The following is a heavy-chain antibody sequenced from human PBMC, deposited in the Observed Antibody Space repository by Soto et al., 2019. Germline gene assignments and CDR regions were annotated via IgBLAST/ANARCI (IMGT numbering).Heavy chain of an antibody. D-gene: IGHD5-12*01. CDR2: ISYDGSNK. CDR3: AREVRTDGYKTYFDY. CDR1: GFTFSSYA. V-gene: IGHV3-30-3*01. Sequence: GGSLRLSCAASGFTFSSYAMHWVRQAPGKGLEWVAVISYDGSNKYYADSVKGRFTISRDNSKNTLYLQMNSLRAEDTAVYYCAREVRTDGYKTYFDYWGQGTLVTVSS. J-gene: IGHJ4*02.